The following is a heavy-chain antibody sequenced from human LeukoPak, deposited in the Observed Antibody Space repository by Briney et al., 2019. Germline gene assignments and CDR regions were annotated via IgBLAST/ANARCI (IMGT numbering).Heavy chain of an antibody. Sequence: SVKVSCKASGGTFSSYAISWVRQAPGQGLEWMGRIIPILGIANYAQKFQGRVTITADKSTSTAYMELSSLRSEDTAVYYCARQKQWLVIDYWGQGTLVTVSS. J-gene: IGHJ4*02. CDR3: ARQKQWLVIDY. D-gene: IGHD6-19*01. V-gene: IGHV1-69*04. CDR1: GGTFSSYA. CDR2: IIPILGIA.